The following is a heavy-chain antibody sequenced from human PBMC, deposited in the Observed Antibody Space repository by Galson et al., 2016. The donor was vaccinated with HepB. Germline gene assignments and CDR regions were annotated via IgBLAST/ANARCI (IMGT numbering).Heavy chain of an antibody. CDR2: VSGDGGTI. Sequence: SLRLSCAAAGFTFIDHAMSWVRRVPGRGRVWGTGVSGDGGTIYYSDSVKGRITISRDNSKTTLYLQMNILRAEDTAKSYCAKEMRWPKLGLDYWGQGTRVTVSS. V-gene: IGHV3-23*01. J-gene: IGHJ4*02. D-gene: IGHD5-24*01. CDR1: GFTFIDHA. CDR3: AKEMRWPKLGLDY.